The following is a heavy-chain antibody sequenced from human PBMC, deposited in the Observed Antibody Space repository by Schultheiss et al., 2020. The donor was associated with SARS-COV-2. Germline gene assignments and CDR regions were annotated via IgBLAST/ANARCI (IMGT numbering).Heavy chain of an antibody. V-gene: IGHV3-33*01. J-gene: IGHJ4*02. Sequence: GESLKISCAASGFTFSSYGMHWVRQAPGKGLEWVAVIWYDGSNKYYADSVKGRFTISRDNSKNTLYLQMNSLRAEDTAVYFCARVPTPYFFDLWGQGTLVTVSS. CDR3: ARVPTPYFFDL. CDR2: IWYDGSNK. CDR1: GFTFSSYG.